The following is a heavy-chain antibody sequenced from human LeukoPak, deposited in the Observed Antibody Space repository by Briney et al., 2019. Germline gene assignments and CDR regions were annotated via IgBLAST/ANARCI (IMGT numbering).Heavy chain of an antibody. CDR3: ASTVAARRLNYYYYGMDV. CDR1: GGSFSGYY. Sequence: PSETLSLTCAVYGGSFSGYYWSWLRQPPGKELEWIGEINHSGSTNYNPSLKSRVTISVDTSKNQFSLKLSSVTAADTAVYYCASTVAARRLNYYYYGMDVWGQGTTVTVSS. J-gene: IGHJ6*02. V-gene: IGHV4-34*01. CDR2: INHSGST. D-gene: IGHD6-6*01.